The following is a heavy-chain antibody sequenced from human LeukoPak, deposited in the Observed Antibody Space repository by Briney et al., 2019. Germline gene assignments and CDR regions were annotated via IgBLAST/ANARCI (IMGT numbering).Heavy chain of an antibody. CDR2: ISSGSGTI. Sequence: GGSLRLSCVASGFTFSTYSMNWVRQAPGKGLEWISYISSGSGTIHYADSVKGRFTISRDNDKNSLYLQMNSLRAEDTAVYYCARDPAGAGIYYDYWGQGTLVTASS. V-gene: IGHV3-48*01. J-gene: IGHJ4*02. CDR3: ARDPAGAGIYYDY. D-gene: IGHD6-19*01. CDR1: GFTFSTYS.